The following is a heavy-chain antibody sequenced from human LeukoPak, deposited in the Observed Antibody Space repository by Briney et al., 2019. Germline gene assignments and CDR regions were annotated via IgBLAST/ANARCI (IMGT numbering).Heavy chain of an antibody. CDR3: ARVAYSSGSPGLDY. V-gene: IGHV4-34*01. D-gene: IGHD6-19*01. Sequence: PSETLSLTCAVYGGSFSGYYWSWIRQPPGKGLEWIGEINHSGSTNYNPSLKSRVTISVDTSKNQFSLKLSSVTAADTAVYYCARVAYSSGSPGLDYWGQGTLVTVSS. J-gene: IGHJ4*02. CDR1: GGSFSGYY. CDR2: INHSGST.